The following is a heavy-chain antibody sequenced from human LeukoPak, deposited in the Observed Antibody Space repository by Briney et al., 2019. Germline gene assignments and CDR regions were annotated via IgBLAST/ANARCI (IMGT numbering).Heavy chain of an antibody. J-gene: IGHJ4*02. Sequence: PGGSLRLSCAASGFAFADYTMYWVRQVPGKGLEWVSGITWNSGSIDYADSVKGRFTISRDNAKNSLYLQMNSLRVEDTAIYYCAKDMRYCNGGTCYPDYWGQGTLVTVSS. CDR1: GFAFADYT. CDR2: ITWNSGSI. D-gene: IGHD2-15*01. V-gene: IGHV3-9*01. CDR3: AKDMRYCNGGTCYPDY.